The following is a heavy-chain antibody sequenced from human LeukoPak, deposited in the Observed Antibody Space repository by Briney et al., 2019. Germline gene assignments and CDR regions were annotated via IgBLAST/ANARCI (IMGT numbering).Heavy chain of an antibody. D-gene: IGHD5-18*01. Sequence: GASVKVSCKASGGTFSSYAISWVRQAPGQGLEWMGRIIPILGIANYAQKFQGRVTITADKSTSTAYMELSSLRSEDTAVYYCASSTEYSYGYTFSLDYWGQGTLVTVSS. CDR1: GGTFSSYA. J-gene: IGHJ4*02. CDR2: IIPILGIA. CDR3: ASSTEYSYGYTFSLDY. V-gene: IGHV1-69*04.